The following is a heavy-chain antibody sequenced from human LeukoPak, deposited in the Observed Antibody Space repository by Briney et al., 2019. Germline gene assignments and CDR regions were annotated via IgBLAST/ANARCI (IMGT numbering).Heavy chain of an antibody. Sequence: PGGSLRISCAASGFTFNYYSMNWVRQAPGKGLEWVSYIKSGRTTIYYADSVKGRFTISRDDANDLLYLQMNSLRAEDTAVYYCARVPLDMDVWGKWPTAPVSS. V-gene: IGHV3-48*01. CDR3: ARVPLDMDV. CDR1: GFTFNYYS. CDR2: IKSGRTTI. J-gene: IGHJ6*03.